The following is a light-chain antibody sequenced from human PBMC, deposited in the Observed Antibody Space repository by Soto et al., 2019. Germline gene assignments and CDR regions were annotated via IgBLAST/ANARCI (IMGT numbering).Light chain of an antibody. CDR1: QSIRNR. Sequence: DIQMIQSPSTLSESVGDRVTITFRASQSIRNRLAWYHQRPAKTPNLLLYDASNLGSGVPSRLSGSRSGTEFTLTISSLQPDDFATYYCQQYDTYSTFGQGTNLDLK. V-gene: IGKV1-5*01. CDR3: QQYDTYST. J-gene: IGKJ1*01. CDR2: DAS.